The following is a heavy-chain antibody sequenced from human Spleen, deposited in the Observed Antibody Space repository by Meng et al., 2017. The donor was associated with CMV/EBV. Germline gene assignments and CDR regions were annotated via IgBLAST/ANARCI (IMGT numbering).Heavy chain of an antibody. V-gene: IGHV3-74*01. CDR2: IKSDGSVT. CDR1: GFTLRSSW. J-gene: IGHJ4*02. Sequence: GGSLRLSCAASGFTLRSSWMHWVRQAPGKGLMWVSRIKSDGSVTSYADSVKDRFTISRDDAKNTLYLQMNSLRAEDTAVYFCAKGGLAIEYYFEFCGQGTLVTVSS. CDR3: AKGGLAIEYYFEF. D-gene: IGHD2-21*01.